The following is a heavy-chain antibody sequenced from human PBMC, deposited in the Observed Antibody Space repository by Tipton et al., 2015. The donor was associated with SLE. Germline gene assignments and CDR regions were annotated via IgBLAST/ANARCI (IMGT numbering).Heavy chain of an antibody. CDR3: TRGFNDNTSGYNWFDS. J-gene: IGHJ5*01. D-gene: IGHD5-12*01. Sequence: LRLSCAVYGGSFGDDYWSWIRQPPGKGLEWIGEINHSGGTNDNPSLKSRVTISVDTSKNQFSLKLTSVTAADTAVYYCTRGFNDNTSGYNWFDSWGQGTLVSVSS. CDR2: INHSGGT. V-gene: IGHV4-34*01. CDR1: GGSFGDDY.